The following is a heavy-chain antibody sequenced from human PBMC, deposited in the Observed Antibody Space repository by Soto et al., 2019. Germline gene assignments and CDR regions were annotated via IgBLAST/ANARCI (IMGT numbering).Heavy chain of an antibody. CDR2: ISGSGGGT. V-gene: IGHV3-23*01. Sequence: EVHLLESGCGLVEPGGSLRLSCAASGFTFSNYAMNWVRQAPGKGLEWFSAISGSGGGTYYADSVKGRFTISRDNSKNTLYVQIKILRAEDTAVYYCTKNALQGAVAGPNWFDPWGKRSLVTVSS. D-gene: IGHD6-19*01. J-gene: IGHJ5*02. CDR1: GFTFSNYA. CDR3: TKNALQGAVAGPNWFDP.